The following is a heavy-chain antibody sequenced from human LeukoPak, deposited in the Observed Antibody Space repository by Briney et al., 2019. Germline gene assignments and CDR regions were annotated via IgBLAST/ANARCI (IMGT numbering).Heavy chain of an antibody. CDR3: ARDRSLDY. J-gene: IGHJ4*02. D-gene: IGHD2-15*01. Sequence: GRSLRLSCAASGFTFSSYAMHWVRQAPGKGLEWVAVISSDGSNKYYADSVKGRFTISRDNSQNTLYLQMNSLRAEDTAVYYCARDRSLDYWGQGTLVTVSS. CDR2: ISSDGSNK. CDR1: GFTFSSYA. V-gene: IGHV3-30*04.